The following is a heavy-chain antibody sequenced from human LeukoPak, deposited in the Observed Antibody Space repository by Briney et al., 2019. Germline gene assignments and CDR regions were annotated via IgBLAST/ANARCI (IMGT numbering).Heavy chain of an antibody. Sequence: SETLSLTCTVSGDSISSYYWSWIRQPPGKGLEWIGYMYYSGSTNYKPSLKSRVTISVDTSKNQFSLRLSSVTAADTAVYYCARGGYYGSGNDFRFDPWGQGTLVTVSS. CDR3: ARGGYYGSGNDFRFDP. CDR2: MYYSGST. J-gene: IGHJ5*02. D-gene: IGHD3-10*01. CDR1: GDSISSYY. V-gene: IGHV4-59*01.